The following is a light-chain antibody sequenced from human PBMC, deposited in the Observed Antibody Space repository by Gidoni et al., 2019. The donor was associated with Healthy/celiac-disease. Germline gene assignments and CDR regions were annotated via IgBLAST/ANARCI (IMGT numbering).Light chain of an antibody. Sequence: DTVMTQSPDSLAVSLGERATINCKSSQSVLYSSNNQNYLAWYQQIPGQPPKLLIYWAATRESGVPDRFSGSGSWTDFTLTISSLQAEDVAVYYCQQYYSTPWTFGQGTKVEIK. CDR2: WAA. CDR3: QQYYSTPWT. V-gene: IGKV4-1*01. CDR1: QSVLYSSNNQNY. J-gene: IGKJ1*01.